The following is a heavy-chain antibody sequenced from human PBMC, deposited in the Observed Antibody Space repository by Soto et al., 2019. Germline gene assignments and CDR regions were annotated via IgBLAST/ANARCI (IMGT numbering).Heavy chain of an antibody. D-gene: IGHD5-12*01. J-gene: IGHJ6*02. CDR3: ASSVAKYYYYGMDV. CDR1: GGTFSSYA. Sequence: QVQLVQSGAEVKKPGSSVKVSCKASGGTFSSYAISWVRQAPGQGLEWMGGSIPIFGTANYAQKFQGRVKITADESTSTAYMELSRLRSEDTAVYYCASSVAKYYYYGMDVWGQGTTVTVSS. V-gene: IGHV1-69*12. CDR2: SIPIFGTA.